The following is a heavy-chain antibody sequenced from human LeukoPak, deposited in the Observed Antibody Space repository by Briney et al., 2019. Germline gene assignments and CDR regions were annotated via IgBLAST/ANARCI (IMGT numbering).Heavy chain of an antibody. CDR3: ARDGLAYCSSTSCYGRFDP. Sequence: PGGSLRLSCAASGFTFSSYGMHWVRQAPGKGLEWVAVIWYDGSNKYYADSVKGRFTISRDNSKNTLYLQMNSLRAEDTAVYYCARDGLAYCSSTSCYGRFDPWGQGTLVTVSS. V-gene: IGHV3-33*08. CDR2: IWYDGSNK. CDR1: GFTFSSYG. J-gene: IGHJ5*02. D-gene: IGHD2-2*01.